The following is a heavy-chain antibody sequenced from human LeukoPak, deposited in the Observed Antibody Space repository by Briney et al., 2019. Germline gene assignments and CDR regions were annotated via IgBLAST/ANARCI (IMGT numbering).Heavy chain of an antibody. J-gene: IGHJ6*03. Sequence: SETLSLTCTVSGGSISSYYWTWIRQPPGRGLEWIGYIYYSGSTNYNPSLKSRVTISVDTSKNQFSLKLSSVTAADTAVYYCARPRYMDVWGKGTTVTVSS. CDR2: IYYSGST. CDR1: GGSISSYY. V-gene: IGHV4-59*01. CDR3: ARPRYMDV.